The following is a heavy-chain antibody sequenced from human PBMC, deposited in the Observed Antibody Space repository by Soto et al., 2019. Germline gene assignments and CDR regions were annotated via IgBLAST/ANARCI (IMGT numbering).Heavy chain of an antibody. J-gene: IGHJ4*02. CDR3: AKGSASVRPYYFDY. Sequence: GGSLRLSCAAPGFTFNIYAMTWVRQATGKGLEWVSGISGNGVSTWHADSVKGRFTISRDNSKNMLYLQMNSLRAEDTAVYYCAKGSASVRPYYFDYWGQGIQVTVSS. CDR2: ISGNGVST. D-gene: IGHD6-6*01. V-gene: IGHV3-23*01. CDR1: GFTFNIYA.